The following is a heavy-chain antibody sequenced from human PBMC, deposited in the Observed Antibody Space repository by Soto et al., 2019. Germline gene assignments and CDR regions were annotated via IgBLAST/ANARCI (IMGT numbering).Heavy chain of an antibody. CDR2: IYSGGST. CDR1: GFTVSSNY. Sequence: PGVSLRLSCAASGFTVSSNYMSWVRQAPGKGLEWVSVIYSGGSTYYADSVKGRFTISRDNSKNTLYLQMNSLRAEDTAVYYCAGDSSSAEDYYDYGIDVWGQGTTVTVSS. V-gene: IGHV3-53*01. J-gene: IGHJ6*02. CDR3: AGDSSSAEDYYDYGIDV. D-gene: IGHD6-6*01.